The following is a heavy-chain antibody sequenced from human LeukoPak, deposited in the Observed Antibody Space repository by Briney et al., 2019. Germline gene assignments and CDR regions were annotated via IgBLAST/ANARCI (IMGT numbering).Heavy chain of an antibody. D-gene: IGHD5-18*01. Sequence: GGSLRLSCAASGFTFSSYSMNWVRQAPGKGLEWVSSISSSSSYIYYADSVKGRFTISRGNAKNSLYLQMNSLRAEDTAVYYCARDGYSYGSPADYWGQGTLVTVSS. CDR1: GFTFSSYS. CDR2: ISSSSSYI. J-gene: IGHJ4*02. V-gene: IGHV3-21*01. CDR3: ARDGYSYGSPADY.